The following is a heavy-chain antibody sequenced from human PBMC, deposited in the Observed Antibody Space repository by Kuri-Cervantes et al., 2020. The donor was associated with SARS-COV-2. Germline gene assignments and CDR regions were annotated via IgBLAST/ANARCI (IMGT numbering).Heavy chain of an antibody. Sequence: SVNVSCKASGYTFTSYYMHWVRQAPGQGLEWMGIINPSGCSTSYAQKFQGRVTMTRDTSTSTVYMELSSLRSEDTAVYYCARADIVVVVAAGGAFDIWGQGTMVTVSS. V-gene: IGHV1-46*01. CDR2: INPSGCST. CDR1: GYTFTSYY. J-gene: IGHJ3*02. D-gene: IGHD2-15*01. CDR3: ARADIVVVVAAGGAFDI.